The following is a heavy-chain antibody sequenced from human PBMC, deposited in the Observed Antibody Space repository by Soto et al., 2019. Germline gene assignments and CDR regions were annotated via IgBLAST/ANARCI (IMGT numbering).Heavy chain of an antibody. J-gene: IGHJ3*02. Sequence: PETLSLTCAVYGGSFSGYYWSWIRQTPGKGLEWIGEINHSGSTNYNASLKSRATLLVDTSKNQFSLKLRSVTAADTAVYYCAREPHLRYPARSDVDTWCQG. D-gene: IGHD3-9*01. CDR2: INHSGST. V-gene: IGHV4-34*01. CDR1: GGSFSGYY. CDR3: AREPHLRYPARSDVDT.